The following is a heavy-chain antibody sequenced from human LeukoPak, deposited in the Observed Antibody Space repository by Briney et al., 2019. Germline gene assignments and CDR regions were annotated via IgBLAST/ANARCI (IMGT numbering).Heavy chain of an antibody. V-gene: IGHV3-7*01. Sequence: GGSLRLSCAASGFTFSRYWMTWLRQAPGKGLEWVASIKEDGSEKYYVDSVKGRFTISRDNSKNSLYLQMSRLRAEDSAIYYCARDRDVYHTGVDYWGQGTLVTVSS. J-gene: IGHJ4*02. CDR1: GFTFSRYW. CDR3: ARDRDVYHTGVDY. D-gene: IGHD5-24*01. CDR2: IKEDGSEK.